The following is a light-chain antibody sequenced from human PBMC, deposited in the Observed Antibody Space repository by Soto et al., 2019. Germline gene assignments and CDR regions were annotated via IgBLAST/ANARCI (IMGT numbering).Light chain of an antibody. Sequence: EIVMTQSPATLAVSPGERATLSCRASQSVRSNLAWYQQKPGQAPRLLIYGASTRATDIPARFSGSGSGTDFTLTISNLQSEDFAVYYCHQYNNWPPITFGQGTRLEIK. V-gene: IGKV3-15*01. CDR3: HQYNNWPPIT. CDR2: GAS. J-gene: IGKJ5*01. CDR1: QSVRSN.